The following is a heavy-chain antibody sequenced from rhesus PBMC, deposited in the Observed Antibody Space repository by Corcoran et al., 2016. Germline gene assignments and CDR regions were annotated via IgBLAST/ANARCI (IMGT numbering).Heavy chain of an antibody. J-gene: IGHJ5-2*02. CDR2: INGNSGST. Sequence: QVQLQESGPGLVKPSETLSLTCAVSGASISSYWWNWIRPPPGKGLEWIGEINGNSGSTTYNPSLKSRVTISKDASKNQFSLKLSSVTAADTAVYYCARGAQGLDVWGRGVLVTVSS. CDR3: ARGAQGLDV. V-gene: IGHV4-80*01. CDR1: GASISSYW.